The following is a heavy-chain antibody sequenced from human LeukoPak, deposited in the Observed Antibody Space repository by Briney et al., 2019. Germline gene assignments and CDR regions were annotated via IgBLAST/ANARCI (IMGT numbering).Heavy chain of an antibody. D-gene: IGHD5-18*01. CDR3: ARPVDTAMVRAFDY. CDR1: GFTFSSYA. J-gene: IGHJ4*02. V-gene: IGHV3-30-3*01. Sequence: PGRSLRLSCAASGFTFSSYAMHWVRQAPGKGLEWVAVISYDGSNTYYADSLKGRFTISRDNSKNTLYLQMNSLRAEDTAVYYCARPVDTAMVRAFDYWGQGTLVTGSS. CDR2: ISYDGSNT.